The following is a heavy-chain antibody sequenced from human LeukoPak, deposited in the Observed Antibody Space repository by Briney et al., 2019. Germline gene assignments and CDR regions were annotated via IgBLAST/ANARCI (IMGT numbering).Heavy chain of an antibody. Sequence: APVKVSRKVSGYTLTELSIHWVRQAPGKGLEWMGGFDPEDGETIYAQKFQGRVTMTEDTSTDTAYMELSSLRSEDTAVYYCATDTTDYGDNVNFDYWGQGTLVTVSS. J-gene: IGHJ4*02. D-gene: IGHD4-17*01. CDR1: GYTLTELS. V-gene: IGHV1-24*01. CDR3: ATDTTDYGDNVNFDY. CDR2: FDPEDGET.